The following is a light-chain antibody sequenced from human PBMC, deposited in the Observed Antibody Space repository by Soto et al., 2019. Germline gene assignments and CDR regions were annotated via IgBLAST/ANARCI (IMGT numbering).Light chain of an antibody. V-gene: IGKV3-15*01. J-gene: IGKJ5*01. CDR2: GAS. CDR3: QQANSFPN. CDR1: QSVGKY. Sequence: EIVLTQSPGTLSLSPGERATLSCRASQSVGKYLVWYQQKPGQAPRLLIYGASTRATGIPARFSGSGSGTEFTLNISSLQSEDFATYYCQQANSFPNFGQGTRMEI.